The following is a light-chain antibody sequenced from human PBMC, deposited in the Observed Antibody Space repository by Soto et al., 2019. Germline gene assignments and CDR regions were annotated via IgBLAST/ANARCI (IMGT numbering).Light chain of an antibody. J-gene: IGKJ1*01. V-gene: IGKV1-5*03. CDR3: QHYNSYSEA. Sequence: DIQMTQSPSTLSASVGDRVTITCRASQSIGSSLAWYQQKPGKAPKLLIYKASTLKSGVPSRFSGSGSGTEFTLTISSLQPDDFATYYCQHYNSYSEAFGQGTKVDI. CDR2: KAS. CDR1: QSIGSS.